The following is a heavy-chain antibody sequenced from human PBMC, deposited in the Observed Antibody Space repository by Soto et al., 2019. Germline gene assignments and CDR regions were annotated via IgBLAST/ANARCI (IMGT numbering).Heavy chain of an antibody. CDR2: INPSGGST. J-gene: IGHJ4*02. V-gene: IGHV1-46*01. D-gene: IGHD2-2*01. CDR1: GYTFTSYY. Sequence: QVQLVQSGAEVKKPGASVKGSCKASGYTFTSYYMHWVRQAPGQGLEWMGIINPSGGSTSYAQKFQGRVTMTRDTSTSTVYMELSSLRSEDTAVYYCGVTVVPAAFGRIDYWGQGTLVTVSS. CDR3: GVTVVPAAFGRIDY.